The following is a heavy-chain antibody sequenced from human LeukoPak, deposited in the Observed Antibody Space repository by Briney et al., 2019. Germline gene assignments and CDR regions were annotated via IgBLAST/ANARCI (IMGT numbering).Heavy chain of an antibody. D-gene: IGHD2-2*01. CDR3: GGYCSSTSCYAWFDP. V-gene: IGHV3-48*04. CDR2: ISSSSSTI. CDR1: GFTFSSYS. J-gene: IGHJ5*02. Sequence: GGSLRLSCAASGFTFSSYSMNWVRQAPGKGLEWVSSISSSSSTIYYADSVKGRFTISRDNAKNSLYLQMNSLRAEDTAVYYCGGYCSSTSCYAWFDPWGQGTLVTVSS.